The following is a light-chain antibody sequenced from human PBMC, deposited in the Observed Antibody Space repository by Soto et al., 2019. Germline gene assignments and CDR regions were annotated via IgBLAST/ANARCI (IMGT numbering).Light chain of an antibody. J-gene: IGKJ2*01. V-gene: IGKV3-11*01. CDR3: PHRANWPMYT. CDR2: DAS. Sequence: EIVLTQSPATLSLSPGERATLSCRAGQSISTYLAWYQQKPGQPPRLLIYDASNRATGIPARFSGSGSGTDFTLTIISLEPEDFAVYYCPHRANWPMYTFGQGTKLEIK. CDR1: QSISTY.